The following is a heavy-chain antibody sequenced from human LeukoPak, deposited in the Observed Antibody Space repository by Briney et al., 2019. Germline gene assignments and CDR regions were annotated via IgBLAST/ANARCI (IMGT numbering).Heavy chain of an antibody. CDR2: INPNSGGT. Sequence: ASVKVSCKASVYTFTGYYMHWVRQAPGQGLEWMGWINPNSGGTKYEQKFQGRVTMTRDTSISTAYMELSRLRSDDTAVYYCAREKRVAGSRGGFDPWGQGTLVTVSS. CDR3: AREKRVAGSRGGFDP. CDR1: VYTFTGYY. V-gene: IGHV1-2*02. J-gene: IGHJ5*02. D-gene: IGHD6-19*01.